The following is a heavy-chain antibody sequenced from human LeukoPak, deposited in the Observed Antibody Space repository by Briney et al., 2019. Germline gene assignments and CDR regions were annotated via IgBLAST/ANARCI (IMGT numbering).Heavy chain of an antibody. J-gene: IGHJ5*02. CDR3: ARTSRGYDFWSGYPGGWFDP. D-gene: IGHD3-3*01. CDR2: IIPIFGTA. CDR1: GYTFTSYG. V-gene: IGHV1-69*05. Sequence: SVKVSCKASGYTFTSYGISWVRQAPGQGLEWMGGIIPIFGTANYAQKFQGRVTITTDESTSTAYMELSSLRSEDTAVYYCARTSRGYDFWSGYPGGWFDPWGQGTLVTVSS.